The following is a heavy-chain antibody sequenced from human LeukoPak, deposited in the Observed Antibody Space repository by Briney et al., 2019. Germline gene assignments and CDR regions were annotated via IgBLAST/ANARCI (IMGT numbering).Heavy chain of an antibody. J-gene: IGHJ3*02. CDR1: GGSISSSRDY. CDR3: ARAIDDAFDI. D-gene: IGHD2-21*01. V-gene: IGHV4-39*07. Sequence: PSETLSLTCTVSGGSISSSRDYWAWLRQPPGKGLEWIANIYYSGSTYYNPSLKSRVTISVDTSKNQFSLKLSSVTAADTAVYYCARAIDDAFDIWGQGTMVTVSS. CDR2: IYYSGST.